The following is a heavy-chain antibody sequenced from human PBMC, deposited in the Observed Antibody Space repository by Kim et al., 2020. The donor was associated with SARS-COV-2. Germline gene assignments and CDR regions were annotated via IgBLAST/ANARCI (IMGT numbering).Heavy chain of an antibody. V-gene: IGHV3-23*01. CDR3: AKERRWGSGSLGMDY. CDR1: GFTFSSFA. D-gene: IGHD6-19*01. J-gene: IGHJ4*02. Sequence: GGSLRLSCAASGFTFSSFAMSWVRQAPGKGLEWVSVISGNGRSIYYADSVKGRFTISRDDFKSTLYLQMNSLRDEDTAVYHCAKERRWGSGSLGMDYWGQGTLVTVSS. CDR2: ISGNGRSI.